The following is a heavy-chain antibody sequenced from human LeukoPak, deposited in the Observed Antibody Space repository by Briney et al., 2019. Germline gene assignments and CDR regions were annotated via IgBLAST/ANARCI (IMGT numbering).Heavy chain of an antibody. J-gene: IGHJ4*02. CDR2: TKQDGSEK. V-gene: IGHV3-7*01. CDR3: AKPKPSQRAWLPPFDY. Sequence: GGSLRLTCTASGFTFSHYWMSWVRQAPGKGLEWVANTKQDGSEKYYVDSVRGRFTISRDNAKNSLFLQMNSLRAEDTAVYYCAKPKPSQRAWLPPFDYWGQGTLVTVSS. D-gene: IGHD3-9*01. CDR1: GFTFSHYW.